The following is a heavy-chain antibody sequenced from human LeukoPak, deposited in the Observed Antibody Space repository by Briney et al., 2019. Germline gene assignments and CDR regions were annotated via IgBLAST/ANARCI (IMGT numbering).Heavy chain of an antibody. CDR1: GFTVSNNY. CDR2: IFGDGTT. Sequence: GGSLRLSCAASGFTVSNNYMSWVRQASGKGLEWVSVIFGDGTTYYADSVKGRFTISRDNSKNTLYLQMNNLRVEDTAVYYCARDSEQQLVLGAFDIWGQGTLVTVSS. V-gene: IGHV3-53*01. D-gene: IGHD6-13*01. J-gene: IGHJ3*02. CDR3: ARDSEQQLVLGAFDI.